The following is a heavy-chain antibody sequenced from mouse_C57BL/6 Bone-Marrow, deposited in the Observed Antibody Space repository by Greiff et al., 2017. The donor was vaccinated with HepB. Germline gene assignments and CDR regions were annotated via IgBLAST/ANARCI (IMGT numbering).Heavy chain of an antibody. CDR2: INPSSGYT. Sequence: VQLQHSGAELAKPGASVKLSCKASGYTFPSYWMHWVKQGPGQGLEWIGYINPSSGYTKYNQKFKDKATLTADKSSSTAYLQLSSLTYEDSAVYYWARRIWDRGDFDCWGQGTTLTVSS. V-gene: IGHV1-7*01. CDR3: ARRIWDRGDFDC. D-gene: IGHD4-1*01. CDR1: GYTFPSYW. J-gene: IGHJ2*01.